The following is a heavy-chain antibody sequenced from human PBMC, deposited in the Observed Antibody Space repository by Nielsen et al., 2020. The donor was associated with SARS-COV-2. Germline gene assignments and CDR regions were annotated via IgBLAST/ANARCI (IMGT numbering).Heavy chain of an antibody. Sequence: GESLKISCAASGFTFSSYGMSWVRQAPGKGLEWVSVIYSGGSSTYYADSVKGRFTISRDNSKNTLYLQMNSLRAEDTAVYYCAKETSQGLRAYDSSGYAVDYWGQGTLVTVSS. V-gene: IGHV3-23*03. CDR3: AKETSQGLRAYDSSGYAVDY. J-gene: IGHJ4*02. D-gene: IGHD3-22*01. CDR2: IYSGGSST. CDR1: GFTFSSYG.